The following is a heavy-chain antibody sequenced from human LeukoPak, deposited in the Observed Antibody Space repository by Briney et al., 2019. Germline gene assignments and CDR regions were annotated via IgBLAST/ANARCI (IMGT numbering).Heavy chain of an antibody. V-gene: IGHV3-23*01. J-gene: IGHJ4*02. CDR1: GLSFSTFA. D-gene: IGHD3-16*01. CDR2: MRGSGET. CDR3: ARASWVSSTDAVR. Sequence: GGSLRLSCAASGLSFSTFAMSWVRQGPARGLEWVSSMRGSGETFYADSVKGRSTLSSDSSRNTVYLQLNNLRVEDTAIYYCARASWVSSTDAVRWGQGTLVTVSS.